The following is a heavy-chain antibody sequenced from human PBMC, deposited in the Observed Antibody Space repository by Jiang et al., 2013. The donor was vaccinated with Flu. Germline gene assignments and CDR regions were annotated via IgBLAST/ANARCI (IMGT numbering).Heavy chain of an antibody. CDR2: DSDT. V-gene: IGHV5-51*01. J-gene: IGHJ4*02. D-gene: IGHD4-23*01. Sequence: DSDTRYSPSFQGQVTISADKSISTAYLQWSSLKASDTAMYYCARHGDTVVITFDYWGQGTLVTVSS. CDR3: ARHGDTVVITFDY.